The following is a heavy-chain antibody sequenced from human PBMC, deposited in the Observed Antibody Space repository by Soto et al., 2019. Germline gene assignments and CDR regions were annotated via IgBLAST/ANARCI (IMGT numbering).Heavy chain of an antibody. CDR3: ARVERGTATTVVDAFDI. D-gene: IGHD1-1*01. Sequence: QVQLQQWGAGLLKPSETLSLTCAVYGGSVNSGNYYWSWIRQPPGKGLEWIGEMSHSGGTHFNPSLKSRVTISVDTSKNQFALTMSPVTAADTALYYCARVERGTATTVVDAFDIWGPGTLVTVSS. CDR1: GGSVNSGNYY. V-gene: IGHV4-34*01. J-gene: IGHJ3*02. CDR2: MSHSGGT.